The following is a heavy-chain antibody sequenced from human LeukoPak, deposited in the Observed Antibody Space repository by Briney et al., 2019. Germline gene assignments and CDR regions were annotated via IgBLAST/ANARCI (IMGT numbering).Heavy chain of an antibody. D-gene: IGHD3-22*01. CDR3: ARDHDSSGYYLSDFDY. Sequence: ASVKVSCKASGYTFTGYYMHWVRQAPGQGLEWMGRINPNSGGTNYAQRFQGRVTMTRDTSISTAYMELSRLRSDDTAVYYCARDHDSSGYYLSDFDYWGHGTLVTVSS. V-gene: IGHV1-2*06. CDR2: INPNSGGT. J-gene: IGHJ4*01. CDR1: GYTFTGYY.